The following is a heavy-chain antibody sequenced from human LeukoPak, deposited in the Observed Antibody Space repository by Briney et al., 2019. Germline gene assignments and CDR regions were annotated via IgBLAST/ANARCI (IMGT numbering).Heavy chain of an antibody. Sequence: PGGSLRLSCAASGFPVNKYEMHWVRQAPGKGLEWVSYIDAGATSTNYADSVWGRFTLSRANAQNSVHPQMNSLRDEDTAVYYCVRGRLLRSTKYFDYWGQGALVTVSS. CDR2: IDAGATST. D-gene: IGHD2-21*02. CDR3: VRGRLLRSTKYFDY. J-gene: IGHJ4*02. CDR1: GFPVNKYE. V-gene: IGHV3-48*03.